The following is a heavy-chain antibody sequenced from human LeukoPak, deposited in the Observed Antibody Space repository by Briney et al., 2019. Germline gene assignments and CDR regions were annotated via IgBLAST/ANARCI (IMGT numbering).Heavy chain of an antibody. CDR2: ISGSGGST. Sequence: GGSLRLSCAASGFTFSSYAMSWVRQAPGKGLEWVSAISGSGGSTYYADSVKGRFTISRDDSKNTLYLQMNSLRAEDTAVYYCAKDRYDFYYFDYWGQGTLVTVSS. CDR3: AKDRYDFYYFDY. J-gene: IGHJ4*02. D-gene: IGHD3-3*01. V-gene: IGHV3-23*01. CDR1: GFTFSSYA.